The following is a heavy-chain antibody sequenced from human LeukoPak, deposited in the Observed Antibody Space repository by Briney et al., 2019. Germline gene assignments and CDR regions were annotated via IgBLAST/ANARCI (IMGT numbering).Heavy chain of an antibody. Sequence: PSETLSLTCTVSGGSVSSGSYYWGWVRQPPGRGLDWIGNIYYSGNTYYNPSLKSRVTISVDTSKNQFSLKLSSVTAADTAVYYCASGIVGTLDWFDPWGQGTLVTVSS. V-gene: IGHV4-39*01. CDR3: ASGIVGTLDWFDP. CDR1: GGSVSSGSYY. J-gene: IGHJ5*02. D-gene: IGHD1-26*01. CDR2: IYYSGNT.